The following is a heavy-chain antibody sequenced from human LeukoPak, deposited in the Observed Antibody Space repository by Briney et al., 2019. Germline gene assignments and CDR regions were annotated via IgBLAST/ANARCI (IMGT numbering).Heavy chain of an antibody. J-gene: IGHJ4*02. CDR1: GGFISSNAYY. V-gene: IGHV4-39*02. Sequence: SETLSLTCIVSGGFISSNAYYWGWIRQPPGKGLEYIGSIYYSGSTYYNPSLKSRVTISVDTSKNQLSLKLSSVTAADTAVYYCAIVTSYGLIDFWGQGTLVTVSS. CDR3: AIVTSYGLIDF. CDR2: IYYSGST. D-gene: IGHD3-10*01.